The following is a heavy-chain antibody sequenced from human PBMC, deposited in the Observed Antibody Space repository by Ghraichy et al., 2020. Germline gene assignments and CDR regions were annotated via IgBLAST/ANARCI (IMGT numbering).Heavy chain of an antibody. J-gene: IGHJ3*02. CDR1: GGSISSYY. V-gene: IGHV4-59*01. CDR2: IYYSGST. CDR3: ARVGVHDAFDI. D-gene: IGHD1-26*01. Sequence: SETLSLTCTVSGGSISSYYWSWIRQPPGKGLEWIGYIYYSGSTNYNPSLKSRVTISVDTSKNQFSLKLSSVTAADTAVYYCARVGVHDAFDIWGQGTMVTVSS.